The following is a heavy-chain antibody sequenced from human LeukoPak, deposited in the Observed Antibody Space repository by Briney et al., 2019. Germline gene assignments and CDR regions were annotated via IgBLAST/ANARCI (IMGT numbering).Heavy chain of an antibody. V-gene: IGHV3-48*03. CDR1: GFTLSSYE. Sequence: GGSLRLSCAASGFTLSSYEMNWVRQAPGKGLEWVSYISSSGSTIYYADSVKGRFTISRDNAKNSLYLQMNSLRAEDTAVYYCARAPASSGWFYFDYWGQGTLVTVSS. D-gene: IGHD6-19*01. J-gene: IGHJ4*02. CDR3: ARAPASSGWFYFDY. CDR2: ISSSGSTI.